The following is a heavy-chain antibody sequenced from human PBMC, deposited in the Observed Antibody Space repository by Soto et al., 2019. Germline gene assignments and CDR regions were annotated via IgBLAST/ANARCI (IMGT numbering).Heavy chain of an antibody. D-gene: IGHD3-16*01. CDR3: ASDTWGLDY. V-gene: IGHV3-23*01. Sequence: GGSLRLSCVASGITFGSRAMSWVRQAPGEGLEWVSTITDTGGDAKYADSVRGRFTISRDNSKKTLYLQMSSLRADDSAVYFCASDTWGLDYWGQGTQLTLST. J-gene: IGHJ4*02. CDR2: ITDTGGDA. CDR1: GITFGSRA.